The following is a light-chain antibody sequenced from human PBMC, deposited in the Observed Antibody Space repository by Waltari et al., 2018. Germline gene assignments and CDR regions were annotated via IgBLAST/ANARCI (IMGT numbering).Light chain of an antibody. CDR2: AAS. J-gene: IGKJ1*01. Sequence: DIQMTQSPSSLSASVGDRVTITCRASQSIISYLNWYQQKPGKAPKLLIYAASSLQSGVPSRFSGSGYGTDFTLTISSLQPEDFATYYCQQSYSTPPWTFGQGTKVEIK. CDR3: QQSYSTPPWT. CDR1: QSIISY. V-gene: IGKV1-39*01.